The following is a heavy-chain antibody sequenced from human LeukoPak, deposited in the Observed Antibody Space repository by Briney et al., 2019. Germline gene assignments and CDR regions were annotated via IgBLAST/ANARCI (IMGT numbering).Heavy chain of an antibody. CDR2: ISYDGSNK. J-gene: IGHJ6*03. CDR1: GFTFSSYA. CDR3: ARPMVRGVNRYYYYMDV. V-gene: IGHV3-30*04. D-gene: IGHD3-10*01. Sequence: GGSLRLSCAASGFTFSSYAMHWVRQAPGKGLEWVAVISYDGSNKYYADSVKGRFTISRDNSKNTLYLQMNSLRAEDTAVYYCARPMVRGVNRYYYYMDVWGKGTTVTVSS.